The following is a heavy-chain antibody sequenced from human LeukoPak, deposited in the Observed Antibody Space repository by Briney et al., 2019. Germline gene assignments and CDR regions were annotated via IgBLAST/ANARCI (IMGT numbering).Heavy chain of an antibody. CDR3: ARPRYGNYYGSGTGYYYMDV. J-gene: IGHJ6*03. Sequence: PSETLSLTCAAYGGSFSGYYWSWIRQPPGKGLEWIGEINHSGSTNYNPSLKSRVTISVDTPKNQFSLKLSSVTAADTAVYYCARPRYGNYYGSGTGYYYMDVWGKGTTVTISS. V-gene: IGHV4-34*01. CDR2: INHSGST. CDR1: GGSFSGYY. D-gene: IGHD3-10*01.